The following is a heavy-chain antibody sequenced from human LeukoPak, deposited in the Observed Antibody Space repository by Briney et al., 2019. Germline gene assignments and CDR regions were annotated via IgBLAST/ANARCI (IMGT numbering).Heavy chain of an antibody. CDR1: GGSISSSSYY. Sequence: PSETLSLTCTVSGGSISSSSYYWGWIRQPPGKGLEWVASINPDGTTEHYVDSVKGRFTVSRDNAKNSLFLQMNTLRVEDTAVYHCAKLIREVTTYDYWGPGALVTVSS. D-gene: IGHD1-1*01. CDR2: INPDGTTE. J-gene: IGHJ4*02. CDR3: AKLIREVTTYDY. V-gene: IGHV3-7*01.